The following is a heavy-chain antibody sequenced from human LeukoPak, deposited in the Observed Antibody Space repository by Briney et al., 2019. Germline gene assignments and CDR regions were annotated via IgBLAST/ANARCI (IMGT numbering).Heavy chain of an antibody. J-gene: IGHJ4*02. CDR3: ARSSVYDLAFDH. CDR2: INPNSGGT. D-gene: IGHD2/OR15-2a*01. Sequence: ASVKVSCKASGYTFTRYYVHWVRQAPGQGLEWMGWINPNSGGTNYAQKFQGRVTMTRDTSISTAYMELSRLRSDDTAVYYCARSSVYDLAFDHWGQGTLVTVSS. V-gene: IGHV1-2*02. CDR1: GYTFTRYY.